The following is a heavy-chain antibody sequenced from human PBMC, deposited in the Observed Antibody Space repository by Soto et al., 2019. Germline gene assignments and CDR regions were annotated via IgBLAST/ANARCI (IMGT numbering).Heavy chain of an antibody. Sequence: GESLKISCKGSGYSFTSHWIGWVRQMPGKGLEWMGIIYPGDSDTRYSPSFQGQVTISADKSISTAYLQWSSLKASDTAMHYCARHSSSSWGVYYYGMDVWGQGTTVT. J-gene: IGHJ6*02. D-gene: IGHD6-6*01. CDR1: GYSFTSHW. CDR2: IYPGDSDT. CDR3: ARHSSSSWGVYYYGMDV. V-gene: IGHV5-51*01.